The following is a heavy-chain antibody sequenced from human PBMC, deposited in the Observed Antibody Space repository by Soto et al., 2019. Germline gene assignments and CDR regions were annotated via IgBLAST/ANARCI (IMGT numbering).Heavy chain of an antibody. J-gene: IGHJ4*02. Sequence: GGSLRLSCAASGFTFSDYYMSWIRQAPGKGLEWVSYISSSGSTIYYADSVKGRFTISRDNAKNLLYLQMNSLRAEDTAVYYCASSGYDQYYFDYWGQGTLVTVSS. CDR2: ISSSGSTI. CDR1: GFTFSDYY. V-gene: IGHV3-11*01. CDR3: ASSGYDQYYFDY. D-gene: IGHD5-12*01.